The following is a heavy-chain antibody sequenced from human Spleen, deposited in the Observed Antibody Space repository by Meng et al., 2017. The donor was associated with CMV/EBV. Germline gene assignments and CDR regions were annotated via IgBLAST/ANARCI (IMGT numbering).Heavy chain of an antibody. CDR3: ARGGTTGTKGVDY. CDR1: GFTFSDHY. V-gene: IGHV3-72*01. CDR2: TRNKANSYTT. D-gene: IGHD1-1*01. Sequence: GSLRLSCTASGFTFSDHYMDWVRQAPGKGLEWVGRTRNKANSYTTEYAASVKGRFTISRDDSKNSLYLQMNSLKTEDTAVYYCARGGTTGTKGVDYWGQGTLVTVSS. J-gene: IGHJ4*02.